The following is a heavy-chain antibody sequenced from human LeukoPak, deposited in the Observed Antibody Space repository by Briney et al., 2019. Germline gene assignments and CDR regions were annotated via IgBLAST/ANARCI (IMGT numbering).Heavy chain of an antibody. V-gene: IGHV3-23*01. CDR3: ARDVSFQQFDV. Sequence: GGSLRLSCAASGFTFSSYVMSWVRQAPGKGLEWVSLISGSGSTTYYADSVKGRFTISRDNAKNSLYLQINSLRAEDTAVYYCARDVSFQQFDVWGKGTTVTVSS. CDR1: GFTFSSYV. CDR2: ISGSGSTT. J-gene: IGHJ6*04. D-gene: IGHD5-24*01.